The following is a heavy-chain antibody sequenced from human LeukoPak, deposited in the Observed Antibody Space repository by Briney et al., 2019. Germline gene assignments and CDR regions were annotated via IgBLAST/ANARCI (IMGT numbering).Heavy chain of an antibody. D-gene: IGHD1-26*01. Sequence: TGGSLRLSCAASGFTFSSYWMHWVRQAPGKGLVWVSRINSDGSSTSYADSVKGRFTISRDNAKNSLYLQMNSLRAEDTALYYCAKDTQSGYTGSLDYWGQGTLVTVSS. CDR1: GFTFSSYW. J-gene: IGHJ4*02. CDR2: INSDGSST. V-gene: IGHV3-74*01. CDR3: AKDTQSGYTGSLDY.